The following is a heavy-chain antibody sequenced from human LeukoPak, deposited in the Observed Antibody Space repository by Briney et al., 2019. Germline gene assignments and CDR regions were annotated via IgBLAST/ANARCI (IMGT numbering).Heavy chain of an antibody. Sequence: GGSLRLSCAASGFTFSGAWLHWVRQAPGKGLVWVSRINNDGTTTKYADSVRGRFTISRDNAKNTLYLQMNSLRAEDTAVYYCARVSGPGMNEYFHLWGQGTLVTVSS. J-gene: IGHJ1*01. CDR1: GFTFSGAW. V-gene: IGHV3-74*01. D-gene: IGHD3-10*01. CDR2: INNDGTTT. CDR3: ARVSGPGMNEYFHL.